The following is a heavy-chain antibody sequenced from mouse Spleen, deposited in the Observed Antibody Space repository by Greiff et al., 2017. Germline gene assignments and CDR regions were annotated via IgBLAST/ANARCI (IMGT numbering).Heavy chain of an antibody. J-gene: IGHJ3*01. D-gene: IGHD2-4*01. CDR3: TRGTMITGGFAY. V-gene: IGHV1-15*01. Sequence: QVQLQQSGAELVRPGASVTLSCKASGYTFTDYEMHWVKQTPVHGLEWIGAIDPETGGTAYNQKFKGKATLTADKSSSTAYMELRSLTSEDSAVYYCTRGTMITGGFAYWGQGTLVTVSA. CDR1: GYTFTDYE. CDR2: IDPETGGT.